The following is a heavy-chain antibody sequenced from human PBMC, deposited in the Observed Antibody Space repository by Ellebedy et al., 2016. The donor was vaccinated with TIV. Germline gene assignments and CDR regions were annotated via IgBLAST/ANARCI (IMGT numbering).Heavy chain of an antibody. D-gene: IGHD6-19*01. CDR1: DGSFGGYY. V-gene: IGHV4-34*01. Sequence: SETLSLTCAVYDGSFGGYYWSWVRQPPGKGLEWIGEVNQSGRTNYHPSLKSRVTISVDTSKNQFSLRLSSVTAADTAVYYCAEGRSGWYYFDYWGQGTLVTVSS. CDR2: VNQSGRT. J-gene: IGHJ4*02. CDR3: AEGRSGWYYFDY.